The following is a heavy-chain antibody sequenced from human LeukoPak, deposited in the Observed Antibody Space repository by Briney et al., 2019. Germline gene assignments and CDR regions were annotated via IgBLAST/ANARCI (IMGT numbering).Heavy chain of an antibody. V-gene: IGHV1-18*04. Sequence: ASVKVSCKASGYTFTSYGISWVRQAPGQGLEWMGWISAYNGNTNYARKLQGRVTMTTDTSTSTAYMELRSLRSDDTAVYYCAVLSVAPRMDYWGQGTLVTVSS. CDR3: AVLSVAPRMDY. J-gene: IGHJ4*02. CDR1: GYTFTSYG. CDR2: ISAYNGNT. D-gene: IGHD5-12*01.